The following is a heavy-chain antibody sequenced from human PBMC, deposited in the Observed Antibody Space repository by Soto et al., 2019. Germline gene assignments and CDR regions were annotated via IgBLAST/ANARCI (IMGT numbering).Heavy chain of an antibody. Sequence: QVQLLQSGAEVKKPGASVQVSCKASGYTFTGYYMHWVRQAPGQGLEWMGWINPNGGGTNYAQKFQGRVTMTSDTSISTAYMELSRLRSDDTAVYYCARDLGLELLWFGEPFYWGQGSLVTVSS. CDR2: INPNGGGT. J-gene: IGHJ4*02. D-gene: IGHD3-10*01. V-gene: IGHV1-2*02. CDR3: ARDLGLELLWFGEPFY. CDR1: GYTFTGYY.